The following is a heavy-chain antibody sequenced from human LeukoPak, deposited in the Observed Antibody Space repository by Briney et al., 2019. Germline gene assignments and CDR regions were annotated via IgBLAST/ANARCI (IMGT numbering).Heavy chain of an antibody. D-gene: IGHD4-17*01. V-gene: IGHV4-39*01. J-gene: IGHJ3*02. Sequence: SETLSLTCTVSGGSISSSSYYWGWIRQPPGKGLEWIGSIYYSGSTYYNPSLKSRVTISVDTSKNQFSLKLSSVTAADTAVYYCARHDYGDYNDAFDIWGQGTMVTVSS. CDR3: ARHDYGDYNDAFDI. CDR2: IYYSGST. CDR1: GGSISSSSYY.